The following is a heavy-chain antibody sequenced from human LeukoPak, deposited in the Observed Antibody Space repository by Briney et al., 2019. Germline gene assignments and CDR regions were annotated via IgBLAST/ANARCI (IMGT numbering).Heavy chain of an antibody. CDR3: ARGTGSYFGQFDS. J-gene: IGHJ4*02. CDR2: TSYRSKWYN. V-gene: IGHV6-1*01. D-gene: IGHD3-10*01. CDR1: GDSGSTKSVA. Sequence: SQTLSLTCSISGDSGSTKSVAWNWIRQSPSRGLEWLGRTSYRSKWYNDYAVSVKSRITISVDTSKNKFSLRLRSVTDADTAIYYRARGTGSYFGQFDSWGQGTLVTVSS.